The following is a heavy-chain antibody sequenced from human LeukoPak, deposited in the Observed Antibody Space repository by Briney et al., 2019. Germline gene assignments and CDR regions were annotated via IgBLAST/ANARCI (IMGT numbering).Heavy chain of an antibody. CDR3: ARMEGVHFDY. D-gene: IGHD3-10*01. Sequence: ASVKVSCKASGYAFTSYGISWVRQAPGQGLEWMGWISAYNGNTNYAPKLQGRVTMTTDTSTSTAYMELSRLRSDDTAVYYCARMEGVHFDYWGQGTLVTVSS. V-gene: IGHV1-18*01. CDR1: GYAFTSYG. J-gene: IGHJ4*02. CDR2: ISAYNGNT.